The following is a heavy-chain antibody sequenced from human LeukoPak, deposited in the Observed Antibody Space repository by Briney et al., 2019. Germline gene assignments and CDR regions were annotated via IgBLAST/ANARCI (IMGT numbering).Heavy chain of an antibody. CDR2: INPNSGGT. V-gene: IGHV1-2*06. CDR3: ARVRFFAWFGELFPPFDY. CDR1: GYTFTDYY. D-gene: IGHD3-10*01. J-gene: IGHJ4*02. Sequence: ASVKVSCKASGYTFTDYYMHWVRQAPGQGLEWMGRINPNSGGTNYAQKFQGRVTMTRDTSISTAYMELSRLRSDDTAVYYCARVRFFAWFGELFPPFDYWGQGTLVTVSS.